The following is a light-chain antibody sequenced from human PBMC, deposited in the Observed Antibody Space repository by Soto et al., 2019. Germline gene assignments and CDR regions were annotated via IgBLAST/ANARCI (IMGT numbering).Light chain of an antibody. CDR1: SSDVGAYDY. CDR3: SSFAGINNLL. V-gene: IGLV2-8*01. CDR2: EVS. J-gene: IGLJ2*01. Sequence: QSALTQPPSASGSPGQSVTISCTGTSSDVGAYDYVSWYQQHPGKAPKLMIYEVSQRPSGVPDRFSGSKSGNTASLTISGLQAEDECDYYCSSFAGINNLLFGGGTKLTVL.